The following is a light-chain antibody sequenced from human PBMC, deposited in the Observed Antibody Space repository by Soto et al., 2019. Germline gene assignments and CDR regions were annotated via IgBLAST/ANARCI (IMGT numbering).Light chain of an antibody. J-gene: IGLJ3*02. CDR1: SGHSSYI. Sequence: QPVLTQSPSASASLGSSVKLTCTLSSGHSSYIIAWNQQQPGKAPRFLMNLEGSGSYNKGSGVPDRFSGSSSGADRYLTISNLQFEDEADYYCETWDSTSWVFGGGTKLTVL. CDR2: LEGSGSY. V-gene: IGLV4-60*02. CDR3: ETWDSTSWV.